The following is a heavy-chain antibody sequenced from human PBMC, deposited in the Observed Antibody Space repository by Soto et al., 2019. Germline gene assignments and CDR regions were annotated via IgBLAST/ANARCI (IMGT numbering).Heavy chain of an antibody. CDR2: ISSDGDIT. CDR3: VSWVSVHFDY. CDR1: GFTFSEYS. D-gene: IGHD2-8*01. Sequence: GGSLRLSCSASGFTFSEYSMHWVRQAPGKGLQYVSTISSDGDITYYADSVKGRFTISRDNSKNTVNLLMNRLRVEDTARYFCVSWVSVHFDYWGPGTLVTVSS. V-gene: IGHV3-64D*06. J-gene: IGHJ4*02.